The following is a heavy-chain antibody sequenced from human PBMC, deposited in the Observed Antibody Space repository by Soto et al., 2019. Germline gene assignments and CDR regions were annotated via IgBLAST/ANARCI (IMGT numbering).Heavy chain of an antibody. CDR2: IYPGDSDT. J-gene: IGHJ4*02. V-gene: IGHV5-51*01. CDR1: GYSFSRYW. CDR3: ARPYSSGWYYFDY. Sequence: GEALKISCKGSGYSFSRYWIGWVRQMPGKGLEWMGIIYPGDSDTRYSPSFQGQVTISADKSISTAYLQWSSLKASDTAMYYCARPYSSGWYYFDYWGQGTLVTVSS. D-gene: IGHD6-19*01.